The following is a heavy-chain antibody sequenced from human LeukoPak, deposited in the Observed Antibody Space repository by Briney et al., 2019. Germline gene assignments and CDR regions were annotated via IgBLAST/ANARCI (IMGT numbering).Heavy chain of an antibody. CDR1: GFTFSSYG. CDR2: ISDIGGVT. J-gene: IGHJ4*02. CDR3: AKTWLLFRAFDY. D-gene: IGHD2/OR15-2a*01. Sequence: GGSLRLSCAASGFTFSSYGMHWVRQAPGKGLEWVSSISDIGGVTYYADSVKGRFTISRDNSKNTVYLQVNNLRGEDTAVYYCAKTWLLFRAFDYWGQGARVTVSS. V-gene: IGHV3-23*01.